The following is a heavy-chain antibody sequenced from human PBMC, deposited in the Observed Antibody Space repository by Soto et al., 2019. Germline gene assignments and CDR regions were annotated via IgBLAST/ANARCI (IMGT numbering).Heavy chain of an antibody. V-gene: IGHV1-8*01. CDR1: GYTFTSYD. Sequence: QVQLVQSGAEVKKPGASVKVSCKASGYTFTSYDINWVRQATGQGLEWMGWMNPNSGNTGYAQKLQGRVTMTRNTSINTAYMELSSLRAEDPAVYYCARRIAAAGAVDYWGQGTLVTVSS. J-gene: IGHJ4*02. CDR2: MNPNSGNT. D-gene: IGHD6-13*01. CDR3: ARRIAAAGAVDY.